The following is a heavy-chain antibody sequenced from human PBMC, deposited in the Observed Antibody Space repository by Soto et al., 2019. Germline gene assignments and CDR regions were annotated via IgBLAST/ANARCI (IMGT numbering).Heavy chain of an antibody. D-gene: IGHD2-15*01. Sequence: QVQLVESGGGMVQPGRSLRLSCTVSGFTFSTYDMHWVCQAPGKGLEWVAVVSYDAGDKNYADSVKGRFTISRDNSKNTLYLQMNGLRPEDTAVYYCAKVSISKSSAVTFDSWGQGTLVTVSS. CDR1: GFTFSTYD. CDR2: VSYDAGDK. J-gene: IGHJ4*02. CDR3: AKVSISKSSAVTFDS. V-gene: IGHV3-30*18.